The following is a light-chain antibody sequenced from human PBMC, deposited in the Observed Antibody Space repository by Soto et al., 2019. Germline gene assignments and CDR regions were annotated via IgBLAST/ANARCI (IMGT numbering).Light chain of an antibody. CDR1: ESVDNW. Sequence: DIQMTQSPPTLSASVGDRVTITCRTGESVDNWLAWYQQKPGKAPELLIYDAFSLKSGVSSRFSGSRSGTEFALTISSLQPDDSATYYCQQYDSPPPTFGQGTKVDIK. CDR2: DAF. V-gene: IGKV1-5*01. J-gene: IGKJ1*01. CDR3: QQYDSPPPT.